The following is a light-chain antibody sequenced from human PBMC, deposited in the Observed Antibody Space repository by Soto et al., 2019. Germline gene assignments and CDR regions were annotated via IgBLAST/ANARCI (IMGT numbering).Light chain of an antibody. CDR3: QQFNSFPRT. V-gene: IGKV1-9*01. CDR1: QSISRS. Sequence: DIQMTQSPSTLSASVGDRVTITCRASQSISRSLAWYQQKPGKAPKLLIYAASTLQSGVPSRFSGSGSGTEFTLAISSLQPEDFATYYCQQFNSFPRTFGQGTKVEIK. CDR2: AAS. J-gene: IGKJ1*01.